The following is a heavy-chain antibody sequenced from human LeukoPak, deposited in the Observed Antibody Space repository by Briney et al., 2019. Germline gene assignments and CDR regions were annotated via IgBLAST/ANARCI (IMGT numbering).Heavy chain of an antibody. J-gene: IGHJ4*02. Sequence: GGSLRLSCAASGFTFSSYTMTWVRQAPGKGLEWVSVISGNGGTTYYAESVKGRFTISRDNSKNTLYLPMNSLRVEDTAVYFCAKGRTGYIPDSWGQGTLVTVSS. V-gene: IGHV3-23*01. D-gene: IGHD6-13*01. CDR3: AKGRTGYIPDS. CDR2: ISGNGGTT. CDR1: GFTFSSYT.